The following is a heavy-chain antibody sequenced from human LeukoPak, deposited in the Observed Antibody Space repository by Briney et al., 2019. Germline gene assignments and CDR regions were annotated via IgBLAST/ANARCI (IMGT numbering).Heavy chain of an antibody. J-gene: IGHJ3*02. CDR2: ISSSSSYI. Sequence: GGSLRLSCAASGFTFSSYSMNWVRQAPGKGLEWVSSISSSSSYIYYADSVKGRFTISRDNAKNSLYLQMNSLRAEDTAVYYCARGTYYYDSSGYYHDAFDIWGQGTMVTVSS. CDR3: ARGTYYYDSSGYYHDAFDI. CDR1: GFTFSSYS. V-gene: IGHV3-21*04. D-gene: IGHD3-22*01.